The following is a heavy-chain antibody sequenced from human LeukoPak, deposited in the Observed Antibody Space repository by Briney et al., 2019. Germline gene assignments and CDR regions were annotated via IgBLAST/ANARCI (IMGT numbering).Heavy chain of an antibody. V-gene: IGHV3-30*18. D-gene: IGHD4-17*01. CDR1: GSTFSNYG. Sequence: PGGSLRLSCAASGSTFSNYGMHWVRQAPGKGLEWVAVISYDGSNKYYADSVKGRFTISRDNSKNTLYLQMNSLRAEDTAVYYCAKDPLGRMTTVTTSEYYYYYGMDVWGQGTTVTVSS. CDR3: AKDPLGRMTTVTTSEYYYYYGMDV. CDR2: ISYDGSNK. J-gene: IGHJ6*02.